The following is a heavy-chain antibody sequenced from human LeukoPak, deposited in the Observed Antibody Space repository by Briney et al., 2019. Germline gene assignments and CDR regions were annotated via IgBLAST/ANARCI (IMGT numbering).Heavy chain of an antibody. CDR2: ISGTSRYI. CDR1: GFTFTTYT. CDR3: ASLPEY. V-gene: IGHV3-21*01. Sequence: PGGSLRLSCVASGFTFTTYTMNWVRQAPGKGLEWVSSISGTSRYIYYVDSVKGRFTISRDNAQNTLYLQMNSLRAEDTAVYYCASLPEYWGQGTLVTVSS. J-gene: IGHJ4*02.